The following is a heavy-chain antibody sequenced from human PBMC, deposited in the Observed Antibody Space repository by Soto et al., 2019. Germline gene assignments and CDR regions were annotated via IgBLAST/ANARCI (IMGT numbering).Heavy chain of an antibody. CDR1: GDSVSSDSAA. CDR2: TFYRSKWYY. CDR3: VRHRSSGDYDAMAV. V-gene: IGHV6-1*01. D-gene: IGHD6-25*01. Sequence: SQTLSLTCAISGDSVSSDSAAWNWIRQSPSRGLEWLGKTFYRSKWYYDYPVSVKSRISINSDTSKNEFSLQLKSVTPEDTAVYYCVRHRSSGDYDAMAVWRQGTTVTVSS. J-gene: IGHJ6*01.